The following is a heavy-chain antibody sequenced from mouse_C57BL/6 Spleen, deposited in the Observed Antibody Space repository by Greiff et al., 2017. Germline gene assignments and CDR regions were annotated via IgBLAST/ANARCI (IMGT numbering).Heavy chain of an antibody. Sequence: VKVVESGPGLVAPSQSLSITCTVSGFSLTSYAISWVRQPPGKGLEWLGVIWTGGGTNYNSALKSRLSISKDNSKSQVFLKMNSLQTDDTARYYCARFYYSNYVDYAMDYWGQGTSVTVSS. D-gene: IGHD2-5*01. CDR3: ARFYYSNYVDYAMDY. CDR2: IWTGGGT. CDR1: GFSLTSYA. J-gene: IGHJ4*01. V-gene: IGHV2-9-1*01.